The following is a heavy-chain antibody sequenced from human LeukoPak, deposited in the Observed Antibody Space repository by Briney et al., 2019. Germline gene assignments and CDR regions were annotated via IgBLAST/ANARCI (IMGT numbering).Heavy chain of an antibody. Sequence: TSETLSLTCTVSGDSISTYYWSWIRQPPGKRLEWIGYINYSGSTNYNPSLKSRVTISVDTSKNQFSLNPSSVTAADTAVYYCARGSTSHHWHIGLWGRGTLVTVSS. CDR3: ARGSTSHHWHIGL. CDR1: GDSISTYY. CDR2: INYSGST. D-gene: IGHD2/OR15-2a*01. J-gene: IGHJ2*01. V-gene: IGHV4-59*01.